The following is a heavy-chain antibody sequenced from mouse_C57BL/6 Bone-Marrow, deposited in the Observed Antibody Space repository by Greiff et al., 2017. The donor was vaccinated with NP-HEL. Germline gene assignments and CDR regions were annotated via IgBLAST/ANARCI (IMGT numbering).Heavy chain of an antibody. J-gene: IGHJ2*01. CDR1: GYTFTSYW. D-gene: IGHD1-1*01. Sequence: QVQLQQPGAELVRPGSSVKLSCKASGYTFTSYWMDWVKQRPGQGLEWIGNIYPSDSETHYNQKFKDKAKLTVDKSSRTAYMQLSSLTSQDSAVTCCARERAYYGSSYVYGGHDTTLTVSS. CDR2: IYPSDSET. V-gene: IGHV1-61*01. CDR3: ARERAYYGSSYVY.